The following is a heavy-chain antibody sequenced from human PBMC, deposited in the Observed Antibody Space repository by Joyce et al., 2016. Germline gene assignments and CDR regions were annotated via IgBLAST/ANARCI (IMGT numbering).Heavy chain of an antibody. J-gene: IGHJ6*02. CDR3: ARDLRNDECYYHAMDG. D-gene: IGHD1-14*01. V-gene: IGHV1-3*04. CDR1: GYMFTTYA. Sequence: QVQLVQSGAEVKKPGASVKLSCMASGYMFTTYAIHWVLQARGQRLEWMGLINSGNGYTKCSQDFQDRVTITRDTSATTGDMELSSLGSEDTAEYYCARDLRNDECYYHAMDGWGQGTTVTVSS. CDR2: INSGNGYT.